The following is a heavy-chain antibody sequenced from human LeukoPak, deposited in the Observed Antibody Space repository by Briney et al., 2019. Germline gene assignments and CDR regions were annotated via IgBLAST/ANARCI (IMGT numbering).Heavy chain of an antibody. CDR1: GFTFSSYW. V-gene: IGHV3-7*01. J-gene: IGHJ4*02. CDR3: ARAPRGYSYGSDY. Sequence: PGGSLRLSCAASGFTFSSYWMSWVRQAPGKGLEWVANIKQDGSEKYYVDSVKGRFTISRDNAKNSLYLQMNSLRAEDTAVYYCARAPRGYSYGSDYWGQGTLVTVSS. CDR2: IKQDGSEK. D-gene: IGHD5-18*01.